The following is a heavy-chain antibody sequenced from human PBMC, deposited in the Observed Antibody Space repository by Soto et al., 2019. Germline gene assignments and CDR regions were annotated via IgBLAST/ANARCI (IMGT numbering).Heavy chain of an antibody. CDR3: VRCWGTGDGSSLGYKWFDP. V-gene: IGHV3-30-3*01. CDR1: GFTVTGYS. D-gene: IGHD1-1*01. CDR2: ISYDGTYK. Sequence: QEQVVESGGGVVQPGRSLRLSCAASGFTVTGYSMHWVRQAPGKGLEWVALISYDGTYKDYADSVKGRFSISRDYSNNAMYLQMNSLTTEDTAVYYCVRCWGTGDGSSLGYKWFDPWGQGTLVIVSS. J-gene: IGHJ5*02.